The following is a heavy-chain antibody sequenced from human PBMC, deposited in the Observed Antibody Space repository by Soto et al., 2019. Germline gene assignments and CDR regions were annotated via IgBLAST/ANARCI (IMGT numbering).Heavy chain of an antibody. CDR2: INPNSGGT. CDR3: ARGSEMAKKSLDY. Sequence: ASVKVSSKASGYTFTGYYMHWVRQAPGQGLEWMGWINPNSGGTNYAQKFQGWVTMTRDTSISRAYLELSTLSSDDTAVYYGARGSEMAKKSLDYWRQGSLVTVSS. V-gene: IGHV1-2*04. CDR1: GYTFTGYY. D-gene: IGHD3-10*01. J-gene: IGHJ4*02.